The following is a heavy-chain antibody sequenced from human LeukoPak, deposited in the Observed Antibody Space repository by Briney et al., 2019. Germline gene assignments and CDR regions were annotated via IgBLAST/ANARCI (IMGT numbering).Heavy chain of an antibody. J-gene: IGHJ4*01. D-gene: IGHD3-16*02. CDR3: ARPYYVWGSYRYKGTDYYFDY. CDR2: ISYDGSNK. V-gene: IGHV3-30-3*01. Sequence: GRSLRLSCAASGFTFSSYAMHWVRQAPGKGLEWVAVISYDGSNKYYADSVKGRFTISRDNSKNTLYLQMNSLRAEDTAVYYCARPYYVWGSYRYKGTDYYFDYWGHGNLCSVSS. CDR1: GFTFSSYA.